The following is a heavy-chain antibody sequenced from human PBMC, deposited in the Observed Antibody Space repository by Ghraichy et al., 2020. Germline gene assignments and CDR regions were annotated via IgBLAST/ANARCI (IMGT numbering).Heavy chain of an antibody. J-gene: IGHJ4*02. Sequence: GESLNISCAASGFTFSSYSMSWVRQAPGKGLEWISDISGNSDGAHYADSVTGRFTISRDNSKNTLYLQLDSLRAEDTAMYYCAKGGAISGWLLHDYWGQGTLVTVSS. CDR1: GFTFSSYS. CDR3: AKGGAISGWLLHDY. D-gene: IGHD3-22*01. CDR2: ISGNSDGA. V-gene: IGHV3-23*01.